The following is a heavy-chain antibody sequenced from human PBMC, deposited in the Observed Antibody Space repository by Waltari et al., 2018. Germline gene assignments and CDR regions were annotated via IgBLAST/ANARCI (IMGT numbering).Heavy chain of an antibody. D-gene: IGHD6-19*01. J-gene: IGHJ4*02. CDR3: ASSGYSSGWYVFDY. V-gene: IGHV4-31*03. CDR2: IYYSGST. CDR1: GGSISSGGYY. Sequence: QVQLQESGPGLVKPSQTLSLTCTVSGGSISSGGYYWSWTRQHPGKGLEWIGYIYYSGSTYYNPSLKSRVTISVDTSKNQFSLKLSSVTAADTAVYYCASSGYSSGWYVFDYGGQGTLVTVSS.